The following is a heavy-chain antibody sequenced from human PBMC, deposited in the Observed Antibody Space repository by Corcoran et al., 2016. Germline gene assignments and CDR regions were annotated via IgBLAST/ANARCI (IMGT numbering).Heavy chain of an antibody. D-gene: IGHD3-3*01. Sequence: QVQLQQWGAGLLKPSETLSLTCAVYGGSFSGYYWSWIRQPPGKGLEWIGEINHSGSTNYNPSLKSRVTISVDTSKNQFSLKLSSVTAADTAVYYCAVLTYYDFWSGYWTDNYGIDVWGQGTTVTFSS. CDR2: INHSGST. CDR3: AVLTYYDFWSGYWTDNYGIDV. CDR1: GGSFSGYY. V-gene: IGHV4-34*01. J-gene: IGHJ6*02.